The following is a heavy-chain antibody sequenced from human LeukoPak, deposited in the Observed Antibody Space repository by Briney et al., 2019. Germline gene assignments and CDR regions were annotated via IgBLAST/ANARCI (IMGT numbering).Heavy chain of an antibody. Sequence: GGSLRLSCAASGFTFSSYWMSWVRQAPGKGLEWVANIKQDGSEKYYVDSVKGRFTISRDNAKNSLYLQMNSLRAEDTAVYYCAAGSCGGDCYSDYWGQGTLVTVSS. V-gene: IGHV3-7*03. CDR2: IKQDGSEK. D-gene: IGHD2-21*02. CDR3: AAGSCGGDCYSDY. CDR1: GFTFSSYW. J-gene: IGHJ4*02.